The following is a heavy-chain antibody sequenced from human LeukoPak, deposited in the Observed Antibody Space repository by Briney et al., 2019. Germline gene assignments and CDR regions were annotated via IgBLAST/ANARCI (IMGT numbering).Heavy chain of an antibody. CDR2: ISGSGGST. D-gene: IGHD6-13*01. CDR3: AKGVAAAASAEYFQH. V-gene: IGHV3-23*01. CDR1: GFTFSSYA. J-gene: IGHJ1*01. Sequence: SGGSLRLSCAASGFTFSSYAMRWVRQAPGKGLEWVSAISGSGGSTYYADSVKGRFTISRGNSKNTLYLQMNSLRAEDTAVYYCAKGVAAAASAEYFQHWGQGTLVTVSS.